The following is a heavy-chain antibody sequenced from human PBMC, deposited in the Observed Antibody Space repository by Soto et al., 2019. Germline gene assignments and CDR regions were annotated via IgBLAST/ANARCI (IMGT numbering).Heavy chain of an antibody. D-gene: IGHD3-22*01. CDR2: MSNNGITQ. CDR1: GFSFRTSV. CDR3: ARAGHDSSGYYYGGLDY. Sequence: PGGSLRLSCAVSGFSFRTSVIHWVRQAPGKGLEWVAVMSNNGITQFYANSVKGRFSVSRDNSKNTLYLQMNSLRAEDTAVYYCARAGHDSSGYYYGGLDYWGPGTLVTVSS. J-gene: IGHJ4*02. V-gene: IGHV3-30*04.